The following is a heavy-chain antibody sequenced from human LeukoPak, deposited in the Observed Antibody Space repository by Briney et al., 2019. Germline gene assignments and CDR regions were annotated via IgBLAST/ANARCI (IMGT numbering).Heavy chain of an antibody. V-gene: IGHV4-4*07. CDR1: GGSINNYH. CDR2: IHTSGST. CDR3: AKRNISGGWIFDY. D-gene: IGHD6-19*01. J-gene: IGHJ4*02. Sequence: SETLSLTCTVSGGSINNYHWSWIRQPAGKGLEWIGQIHTSGSTNYNPPLKSRVTMSIDTPENQLSLTIRSVTAADTAVYYCAKRNISGGWIFDYCGRGPWSPSPQ.